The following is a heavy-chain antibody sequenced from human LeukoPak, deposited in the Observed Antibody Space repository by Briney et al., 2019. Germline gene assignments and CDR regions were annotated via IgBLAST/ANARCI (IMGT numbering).Heavy chain of an antibody. D-gene: IGHD3-16*02. Sequence: PGGSLRLSCAASGFTFSSYAMSWVRQAPGKGLEWVSAISGSGGSTYYADSVKGRFTISRDNSKNTLYLQMNSLRAEDTAVYYCAMEYYDYVWGSYRSRRFDYWGQGTLVTVSS. J-gene: IGHJ4*02. CDR3: AMEYYDYVWGSYRSRRFDY. CDR2: ISGSGGST. V-gene: IGHV3-23*01. CDR1: GFTFSSYA.